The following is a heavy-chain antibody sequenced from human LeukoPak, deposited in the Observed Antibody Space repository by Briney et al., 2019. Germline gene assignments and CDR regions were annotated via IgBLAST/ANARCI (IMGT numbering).Heavy chain of an antibody. CDR1: GGSISSFH. J-gene: IGHJ4*02. CDR3: AREIYGDYSNYFDY. CDR2: IYYTGST. V-gene: IGHV4-59*01. D-gene: IGHD4-17*01. Sequence: SETLSLTCTVSGGSISSFHWSWIRQPPGKGLEWIGYIYYTGSTNYNPSLKSRVTISVDTSKNQFSLKLSSVTAADPAVYYCAREIYGDYSNYFDYWGQGTLVTVSS.